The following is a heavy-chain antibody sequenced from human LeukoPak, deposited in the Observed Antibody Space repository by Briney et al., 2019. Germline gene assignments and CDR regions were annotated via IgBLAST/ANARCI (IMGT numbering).Heavy chain of an antibody. D-gene: IGHD1-26*01. V-gene: IGHV4-34*01. CDR2: INHSGST. CDR3: ARGPAHVGSY. Sequence: KTSETLSLTCAVYGGSFSGYYWGWIRQPPGKGLEWIGEINHSGSTNYNPSLKSRVTISVDTSKNQFSLKLSSVTAADTAVYYCARGPAHVGSYWGQGTLVTVSS. J-gene: IGHJ4*02. CDR1: GGSFSGYY.